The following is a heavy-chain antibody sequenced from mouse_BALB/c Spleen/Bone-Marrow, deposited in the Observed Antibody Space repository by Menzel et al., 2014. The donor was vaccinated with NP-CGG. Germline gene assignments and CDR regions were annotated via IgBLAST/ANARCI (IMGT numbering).Heavy chain of an antibody. Sequence: QVXLKHSGPGILQPSQTLSLTCSFSGFSLSTSGMGVSWIRQPSGKGLKWLAHIYWDDDKRYNPSLKSRLTISKDTSSNQVFLKITSVDTADTATYYCARPYGSSAWFAYWSQGTLVTVSA. V-gene: IGHV8-12*01. CDR3: ARPYGSSAWFAY. J-gene: IGHJ3*01. CDR2: IYWDDDK. D-gene: IGHD1-1*01. CDR1: GFSLSTSGMG.